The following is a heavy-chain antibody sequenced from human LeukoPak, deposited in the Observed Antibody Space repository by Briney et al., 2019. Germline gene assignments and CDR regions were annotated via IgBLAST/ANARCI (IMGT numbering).Heavy chain of an antibody. Sequence: ASVKVSCKASGYTFTSYDINWVRQATGQGLEWMGWMNPNSGNTGYAQKFQGRVTMTRNTSISTAYMELSSLRSEDTAVYYCARGSGSSNYYYYMDVWGKGTTVTVSS. CDR1: GYTFTSYD. CDR3: ARGSGSSNYYYYMDV. J-gene: IGHJ6*03. CDR2: MNPNSGNT. D-gene: IGHD6-6*01. V-gene: IGHV1-8*01.